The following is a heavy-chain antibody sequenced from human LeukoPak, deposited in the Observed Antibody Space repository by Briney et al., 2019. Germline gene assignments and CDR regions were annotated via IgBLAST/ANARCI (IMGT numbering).Heavy chain of an antibody. V-gene: IGHV3-66*01. CDR3: ARYWNGDPNCGDP. D-gene: IGHD4-17*01. Sequence: GGSLRLSCAASGFTSSDYYMSWVRQAPGKGLEWVSVIYSGGSTYYADSVKGRFTISRDNSKNTLYLQMNSLRPEDTAMYYCARYWNGDPNCGDPWGQGTLVTVSS. CDR2: IYSGGST. CDR1: GFTSSDYY. J-gene: IGHJ5*02.